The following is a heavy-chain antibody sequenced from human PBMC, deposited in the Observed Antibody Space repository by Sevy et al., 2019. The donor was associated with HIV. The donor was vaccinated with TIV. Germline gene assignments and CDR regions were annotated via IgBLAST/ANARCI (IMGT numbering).Heavy chain of an antibody. CDR1: GFTFSSYE. J-gene: IGHJ4*02. CDR2: ISSSGSAI. D-gene: IGHD3-22*01. V-gene: IGHV3-48*03. Sequence: GGSLRLSCEASGFTFSSYEMNWVRQAPGKGLEWISYISSSGSAIYYPDSVKGRFTVSRDNAKNFVYLQMNSLRAEDTAIYYCAREPGLHRSGYSGGFDYWGQGTLVTVSS. CDR3: AREPGLHRSGYSGGFDY.